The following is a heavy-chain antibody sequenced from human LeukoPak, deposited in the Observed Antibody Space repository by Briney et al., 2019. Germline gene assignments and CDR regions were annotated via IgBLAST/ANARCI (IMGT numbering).Heavy chain of an antibody. CDR2: ISGTSSPI. Sequence: PGGSLRLSCAASGFIFSTYHMNWVRQAPGKGLEWVSSISGTSSPIHYADSVKGRFTISRDNAKNSLYLQMNSLRAEDTAVYCCASEYDFWSGYYTTTPYGMDVWGQGTTVTVSS. J-gene: IGHJ6*02. CDR3: ASEYDFWSGYYTTTPYGMDV. D-gene: IGHD3-3*01. CDR1: GFIFSTYH. V-gene: IGHV3-21*01.